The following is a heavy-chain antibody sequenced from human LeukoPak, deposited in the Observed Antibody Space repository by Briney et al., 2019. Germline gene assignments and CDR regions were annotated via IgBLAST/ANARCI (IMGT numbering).Heavy chain of an antibody. CDR2: ISDSGGST. CDR1: GFTFSSYG. CDR3: AKAYTSGYVDY. J-gene: IGHJ4*02. V-gene: IGHV3-23*01. Sequence: GGSLRLSCAASGFTFSSYGMTWVRQAPGKGLEWVSGISDSGGSTYYADSVKGRFTISRDTSKNTLYLQMNSLRAEDTAVYYCAKAYTSGYVDYWGQGTLVTVSS. D-gene: IGHD3-22*01.